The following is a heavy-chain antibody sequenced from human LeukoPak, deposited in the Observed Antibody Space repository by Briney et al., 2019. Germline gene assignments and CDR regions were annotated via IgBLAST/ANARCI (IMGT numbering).Heavy chain of an antibody. CDR1: GFTFSSYD. CDR3: ARYGYGLDY. CDR2: ISSSASTI. Sequence: SGGSLRLSCAASGFTFSSYDMNWVRQAPGKGLEWVSYISSSASTIYYADSVKGRFTISRDNAKNSLYLQMNSLRAEDTAVYYCARYGYGLDYWGQGNLVTVSS. V-gene: IGHV3-48*03. J-gene: IGHJ4*02. D-gene: IGHD3-10*01.